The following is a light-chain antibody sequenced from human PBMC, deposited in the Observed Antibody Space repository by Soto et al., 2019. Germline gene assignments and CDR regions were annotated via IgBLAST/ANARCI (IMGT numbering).Light chain of an antibody. CDR2: AAS. Sequence: EIHMTQSTSSLSASVGDRAAITCRASQGISSWLAWYQQKPGKAPKPLIYAASSLQSGVPSRFSGSGSGTEFTLTISSLQPEDFATYYCQQLNSHPRTFGQGTKVDNK. CDR3: QQLNSHPRT. J-gene: IGKJ2*01. CDR1: QGISSW. V-gene: IGKV1D-16*01.